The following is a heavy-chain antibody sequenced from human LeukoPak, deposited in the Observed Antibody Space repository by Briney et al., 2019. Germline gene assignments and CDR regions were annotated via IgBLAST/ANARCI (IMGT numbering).Heavy chain of an antibody. CDR2: IIPILGIA. CDR1: GYTFTGYY. V-gene: IGHV1-69*04. J-gene: IGHJ4*02. Sequence: GASVKVSCKASGYTFTGYYMHWVRQAPGQGLEWMGRIIPILGIANYAQKFQGRVTITADKSTSTAYMELSSLRSEDTAVYYCAREGEDIVVVVAATGLFDHWGQGTLVTVSS. D-gene: IGHD2-15*01. CDR3: AREGEDIVVVVAATGLFDH.